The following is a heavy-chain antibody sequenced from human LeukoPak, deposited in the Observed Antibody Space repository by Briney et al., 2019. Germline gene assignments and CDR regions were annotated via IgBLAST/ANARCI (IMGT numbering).Heavy chain of an antibody. D-gene: IGHD3-22*01. CDR1: GITLSNYA. CDR3: AKRGVVIRVILVGFHKEAYYFDS. Sequence: GGSLRLSCAVSGITLSNYAMSWVRQAPGKGLEWVAGISGSGGGTHYAVSVKGRFTISRDNPKNTLYLQMNNLRAGDTAVYFCAKRGVVIRVILVGFHKEAYYFDSWGQGALVTVSS. CDR2: ISGSGGGT. V-gene: IGHV3-23*01. J-gene: IGHJ4*02.